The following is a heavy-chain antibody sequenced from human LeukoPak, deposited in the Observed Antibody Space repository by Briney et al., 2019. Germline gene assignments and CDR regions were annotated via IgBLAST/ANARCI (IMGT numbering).Heavy chain of an antibody. CDR2: ISSSSSTI. V-gene: IGHV3-48*04. CDR1: GFTFSSYS. Sequence: GGSLRLSCAASGFTFSSYSMNWVRQAPGKGLEWVSYISSSSSTIYYADSVKGRFTISRDNAKNSLYLQMNSLRAEDTAVYYCARYTYYYDSSGPDDAFDIWGQGTMVTVSS. CDR3: ARYTYYYDSSGPDDAFDI. J-gene: IGHJ3*02. D-gene: IGHD3-22*01.